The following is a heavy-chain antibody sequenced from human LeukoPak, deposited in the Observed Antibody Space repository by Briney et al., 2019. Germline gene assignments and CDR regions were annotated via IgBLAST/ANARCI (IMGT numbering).Heavy chain of an antibody. J-gene: IGHJ4*02. CDR3: VTFYETY. D-gene: IGHD2/OR15-2a*01. Sequence: GGSLRLSCAASGFTFSSYWMHWVRQAPGKGLVWVSHINSDGSWTGYADSVKGRFTISKDNAKNTVSLQMNNLRAEDTAVYYCVTFYETYWGRGTLVTVSS. CDR2: INSDGSWT. V-gene: IGHV3-74*01. CDR1: GFTFSSYW.